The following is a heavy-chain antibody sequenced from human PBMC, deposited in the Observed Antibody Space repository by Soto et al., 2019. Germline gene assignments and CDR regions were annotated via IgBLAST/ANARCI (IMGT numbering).Heavy chain of an antibody. CDR2: IYDSGST. V-gene: IGHV4-31*03. Sequence: QVQLQESGPGLVKPSQTLSLTCTVSGGSISSGGYYWSWIRQHPGKGLEWIGYIYDSGSTYYNPSLKSRVTISVDTSKNQFSLKLSSVTAADTAVYYCARVGGYDSSGSPNWLDPWGQGTLVTVS. J-gene: IGHJ5*02. CDR1: GGSISSGGYY. CDR3: ARVGGYDSSGSPNWLDP. D-gene: IGHD3-22*01.